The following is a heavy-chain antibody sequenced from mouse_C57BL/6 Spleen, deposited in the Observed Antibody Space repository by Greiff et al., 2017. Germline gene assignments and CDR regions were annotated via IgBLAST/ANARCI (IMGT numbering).Heavy chain of an antibody. CDR1: GYTFTSYW. CDR2: IDPSDSYT. J-gene: IGHJ3*01. CDR3: ARAANWCTSCAY. D-gene: IGHD4-1*01. V-gene: IGHV1-69*01. Sequence: QVQLQQPGAELVMPGASVKLSCKASGYTFTSYWMHWVKQRPGQGLEWIGEIDPSDSYTNYNQKFKGKSTLTVDKSSSTAYIQLSSLTSEDSAVYYCARAANWCTSCAYWGQGTLVTVSA.